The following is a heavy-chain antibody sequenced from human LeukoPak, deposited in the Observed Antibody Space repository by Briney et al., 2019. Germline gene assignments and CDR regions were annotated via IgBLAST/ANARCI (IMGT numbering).Heavy chain of an antibody. J-gene: IGHJ6*03. Sequence: GGSLRLSCAASGFTFSSYWMSWVRQAPGKGLEWVANIKQDGSEKYYVDSVKGRFTISRDNAKNSLYLQMNSLGAEDTAVYYCARDLSRSSTSCYPSSYYYYMDVWGKGTTVTVSS. CDR1: GFTFSSYW. CDR3: ARDLSRSSTSCYPSSYYYYMDV. D-gene: IGHD2-2*01. CDR2: IKQDGSEK. V-gene: IGHV3-7*01.